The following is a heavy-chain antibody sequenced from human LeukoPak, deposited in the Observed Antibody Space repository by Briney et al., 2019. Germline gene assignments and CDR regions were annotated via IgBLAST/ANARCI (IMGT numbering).Heavy chain of an antibody. CDR1: GGSINNYY. J-gene: IGHJ3*02. V-gene: IGHV4-4*07. CDR3: ARGRYCSADICSGGDAFDI. D-gene: IGHD2-15*01. Sequence: SETLSLTCTVSGGSINNYYWSWIRQPAGKGLEWIGRIHTRGSTNYNPSLKSRVTMSVDTSRNQFSLKLSSVTAADTAVYYCARGRYCSADICSGGDAFDIWGQGTMVSVSS. CDR2: IHTRGST.